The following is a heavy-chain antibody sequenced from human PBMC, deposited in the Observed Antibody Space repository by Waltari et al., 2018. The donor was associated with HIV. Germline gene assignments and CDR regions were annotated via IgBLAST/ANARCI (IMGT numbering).Heavy chain of an antibody. CDR3: ANLRDSSGMG. D-gene: IGHD6-19*01. J-gene: IGHJ4*02. CDR2: ISGSGGST. V-gene: IGHV3-23*01. Sequence: EVQLLESGGGLVQPGGSLRLSCAASGFTFRSSAVTWVRQAPGKGLEWVSAISGSGGSTYYADSVKGRFTISRDNSKNTLYLQMNSLRAEDTAVYYCANLRDSSGMGWGQGTLVTVSS. CDR1: GFTFRSSA.